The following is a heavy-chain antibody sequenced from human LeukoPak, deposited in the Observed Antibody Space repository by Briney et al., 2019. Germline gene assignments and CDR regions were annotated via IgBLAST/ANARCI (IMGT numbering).Heavy chain of an antibody. D-gene: IGHD3-22*01. Sequence: GGSLRLSCAAFGFTFSDYYMSWIRQAPGKGLEWVSYISSSGSTIYYADSVKGRFTIPRDNAKNSLYLQMNSLRAEDTAVYYCARATYYYDSSGYYHSSYDAFDIWGQGTMVTVSS. V-gene: IGHV3-11*01. J-gene: IGHJ3*02. CDR1: GFTFSDYY. CDR3: ARATYYYDSSGYYHSSYDAFDI. CDR2: ISSSGSTI.